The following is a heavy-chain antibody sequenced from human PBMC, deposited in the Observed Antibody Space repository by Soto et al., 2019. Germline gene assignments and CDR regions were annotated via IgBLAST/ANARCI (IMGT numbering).Heavy chain of an antibody. CDR1: GYSFAGYW. CDR2: IDPSDSQT. V-gene: IGHV5-10-1*01. Sequence: GESLKISCKGSGYSFAGYWITWVRQKPGRGLEWMGRIDPSDSQTYYSPSFRGHVTISVTKSITTVFLQWSSLRASDTAMYYCARQIYDSDTGPNFQYYFDSWGQGTPVTVSS. J-gene: IGHJ4*02. CDR3: ARQIYDSDTGPNFQYYFDS. D-gene: IGHD3-22*01.